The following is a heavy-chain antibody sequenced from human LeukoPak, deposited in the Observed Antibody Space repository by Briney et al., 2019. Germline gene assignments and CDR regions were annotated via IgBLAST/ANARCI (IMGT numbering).Heavy chain of an antibody. J-gene: IGHJ4*02. Sequence: GGSLRLSCAASGFTFSSYGMHWVRQAPGKGLEWVAFIRYDGSNKYYADSVKGRFTISRDNSKNTLYLQMNSLRAEDTAVYYCAKRGNVDTAMAKDYWGQGTLVTVSS. CDR3: AKRGNVDTAMAKDY. D-gene: IGHD5-18*01. CDR2: IRYDGSNK. V-gene: IGHV3-30*02. CDR1: GFTFSSYG.